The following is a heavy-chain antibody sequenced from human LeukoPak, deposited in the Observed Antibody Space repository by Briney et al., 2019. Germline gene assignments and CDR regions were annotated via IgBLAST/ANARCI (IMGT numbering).Heavy chain of an antibody. J-gene: IGHJ4*02. D-gene: IGHD3-22*01. CDR3: ARGEFYYDSSGYYD. CDR2: IYYSGST. V-gene: IGHV4-59*12. Sequence: PSETLSLTCTVSGGSISSYYWSWIRQPPGKGLEWIGYIYYSGSTNYNPSLKSRVTMSVDTSKNQFSLKLSSVTAADTAVYYCARGEFYYDSSGYYDWGQGTLVTVSS. CDR1: GGSISSYY.